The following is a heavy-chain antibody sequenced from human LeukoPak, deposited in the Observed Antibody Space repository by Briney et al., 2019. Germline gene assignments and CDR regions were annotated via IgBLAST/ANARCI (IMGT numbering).Heavy chain of an antibody. CDR2: TSGSGGST. CDR3: AKDEELGYSYGAIDY. V-gene: IGHV3-23*01. Sequence: PGGSLRLSCAASGFTFSSYAMSWVRQAPGKGLEWVSATSGSGGSTYYADSVKGRFTISRDNSKNTLYLQMNSLRAEDTAVYYCAKDEELGYSYGAIDYWGQGTLVTVSS. J-gene: IGHJ4*02. D-gene: IGHD5-18*01. CDR1: GFTFSSYA.